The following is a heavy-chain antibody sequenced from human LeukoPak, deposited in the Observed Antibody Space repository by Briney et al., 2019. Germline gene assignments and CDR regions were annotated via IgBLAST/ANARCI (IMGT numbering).Heavy chain of an antibody. D-gene: IGHD6-6*01. CDR1: GFTFSNYN. CDR3: AKEGRSSTPGY. J-gene: IGHJ4*02. CDR2: ISDSGSNV. Sequence: GGSLRLSCAASGFTFSNYNMDWVRQAPGKGLEWVSSISDSGSNVYYTDSVKARFTISRDNAKNSLYLQMNSLRAEDTAVYYCAKEGRSSTPGYWGQGTLVTVSS. V-gene: IGHV3-21*01.